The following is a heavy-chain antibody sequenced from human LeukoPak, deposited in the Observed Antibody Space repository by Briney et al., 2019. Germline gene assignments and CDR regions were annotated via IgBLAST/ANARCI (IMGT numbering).Heavy chain of an antibody. Sequence: SGTLSLTCAVSGGSISSSNWWSWVRQPPGKGLEWIGEIYHSGSTNYNPSLKSRVTISVDKSKNQFSLKLSSVTAADTAVYYCARAIVVVVAAYPNWFDPWGQGTLVTVSS. CDR2: IYHSGST. J-gene: IGHJ5*02. CDR3: ARAIVVVVAAYPNWFDP. D-gene: IGHD2-15*01. V-gene: IGHV4-4*02. CDR1: GGSISSSNW.